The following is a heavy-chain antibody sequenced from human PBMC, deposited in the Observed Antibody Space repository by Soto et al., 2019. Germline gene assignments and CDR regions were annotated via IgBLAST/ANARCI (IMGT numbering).Heavy chain of an antibody. CDR1: GFTFSSYG. Sequence: GGSLRLSCVASGFTFSSYGMSWVRQAPGKGLEWVSSIRDTGDTTYYADSVKGRFTVSRDNSKNTLYLHKNSLGAADTAMYYCAKLFSSGWYFLDYWGQGALVTVSS. CDR2: IRDTGDTT. V-gene: IGHV3-23*01. CDR3: AKLFSSGWYFLDY. D-gene: IGHD6-19*01. J-gene: IGHJ4*02.